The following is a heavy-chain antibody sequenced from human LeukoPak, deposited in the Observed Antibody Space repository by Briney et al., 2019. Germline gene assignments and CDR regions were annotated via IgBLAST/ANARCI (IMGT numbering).Heavy chain of an antibody. V-gene: IGHV4-39*07. D-gene: IGHD3-3*01. Sequence: SETLSLTCTVSGGSISSSSYYWGWIRQPPGKGLEWIGSIYYSGSTYYNPSLKSRVTISVDTSKNQFSLKLSSVTAADTAVYYCARDGAYDFWKGYSSGGRWFDPWGQGTLVTVSS. J-gene: IGHJ5*02. CDR2: IYYSGST. CDR3: ARDGAYDFWKGYSSGGRWFDP. CDR1: GGSISSSSYY.